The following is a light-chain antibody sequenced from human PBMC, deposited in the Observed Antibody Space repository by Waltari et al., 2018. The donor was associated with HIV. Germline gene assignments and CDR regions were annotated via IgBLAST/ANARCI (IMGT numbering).Light chain of an antibody. CDR2: QDS. CDR1: KLGAKY. J-gene: IGLJ2*01. Sequence: TQPPSVSVSPGQTASITCSGDKLGAKYACWYQQKPGQSPVLVIYQDSNRPPGIPGRFPGSNSGNTATLTISGTQAMDEADYYCQAWDSSTAVFGGGTKLTVL. CDR3: QAWDSSTAV. V-gene: IGLV3-1*01.